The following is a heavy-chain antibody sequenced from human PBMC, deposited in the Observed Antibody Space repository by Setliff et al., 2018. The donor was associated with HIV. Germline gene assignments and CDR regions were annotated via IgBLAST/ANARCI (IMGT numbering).Heavy chain of an antibody. CDR1: GYSFSRYW. CDR2: LYPGDSSS. Sequence: GESLKLSCEGSGYSFSRYWIGWVRQMPGKGLEWMGVLYPGDSSSKYSPSFQGQVTISVDTSISTAYLQWNSLKASDTAIYYCARHPIHTYGYGAFDFWGRGTLVTVSS. D-gene: IGHD5-18*01. CDR3: ARHPIHTYGYGAFDF. V-gene: IGHV5-51*01. J-gene: IGHJ4*02.